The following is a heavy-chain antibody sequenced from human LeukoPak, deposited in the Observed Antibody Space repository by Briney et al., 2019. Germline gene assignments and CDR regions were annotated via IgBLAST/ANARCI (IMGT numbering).Heavy chain of an antibody. CDR3: ASGDYGDYGSYDY. Sequence: SEALSLTCTVSGGSISSSSYYWGWIRQPPGKGLEWIGSIYYSGSTYYNPSLKSRVTISVDTSKNQFSLKLSSVTAADTAVYYCASGDYGDYGSYDYWGQGTLVTVSS. CDR1: GGSISSSSYY. J-gene: IGHJ4*02. D-gene: IGHD4-17*01. V-gene: IGHV4-39*07. CDR2: IYYSGST.